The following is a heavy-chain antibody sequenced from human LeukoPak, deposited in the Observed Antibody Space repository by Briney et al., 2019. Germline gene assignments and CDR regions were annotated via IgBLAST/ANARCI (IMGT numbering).Heavy chain of an antibody. J-gene: IGHJ3*02. V-gene: IGHV4-34*01. CDR2: INHSGST. CDR3: ARGLWKRWLQFRGPDAFDI. CDR1: GGSFSGYY. D-gene: IGHD5-24*01. Sequence: TTSETLSLTCAVYGGSFSGYYWSWIRQPPGKGLEWIGEINHSGSTNYNPSLKSRVTISVDTSKNQFSLKLSSVTAADTAVYYCARGLWKRWLQFRGPDAFDIWGQGTMVTVSS.